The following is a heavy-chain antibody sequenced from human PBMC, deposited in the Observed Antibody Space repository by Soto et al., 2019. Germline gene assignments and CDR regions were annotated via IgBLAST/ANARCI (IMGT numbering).Heavy chain of an antibody. CDR3: AREGAKYSRRWLIDY. CDR1: GFTFSSYG. D-gene: IGHD6-13*01. Sequence: QVQLVESGGGVVQPGRSLRLSCAASGFTFSSYGMHWVRQAPGKGLEWVAVIWYDGSNKYYADSVKGRITISRDNSKNTLYLQMTSLRADDTAVYYCAREGAKYSRRWLIDYWGQGTLVTVSS. CDR2: IWYDGSNK. V-gene: IGHV3-33*01. J-gene: IGHJ4*02.